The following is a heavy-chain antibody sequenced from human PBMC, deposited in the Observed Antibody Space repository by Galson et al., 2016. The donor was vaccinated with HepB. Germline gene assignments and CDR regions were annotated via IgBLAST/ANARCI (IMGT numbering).Heavy chain of an antibody. V-gene: IGHV3-11*06. D-gene: IGHD6-19*01. CDR2: ISSSSSYT. J-gene: IGHJ4*02. CDR1: GFTFSDYY. CDR3: ARIDSSAWYPDDY. Sequence: SLRLSCAASGFTFSDYYMSRIRQAPGKGLEWVSYISSSSSYTNYADSVKGRFTISRDNAKNSLYLQMNSLRVEDTAVYYCARIDSSAWYPDDYWGQGTLVTVSS.